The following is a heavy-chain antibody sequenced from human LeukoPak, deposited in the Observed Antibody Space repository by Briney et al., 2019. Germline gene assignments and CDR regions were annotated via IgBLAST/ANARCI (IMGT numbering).Heavy chain of an antibody. V-gene: IGHV4-39*07. CDR2: IYYSGST. CDR3: ARGGVPDY. J-gene: IGHJ4*02. CDR1: GGSFSTSGNY. D-gene: IGHD2-2*01. Sequence: SETLSLTCTVSGGSFSTSGNYWGWIRRPPGKGLEWIGSIYYSGSTYYNPSLKSRVTISVDTSKNQFSLKLSSVTAADTAVYYCARGGVPDYWGQGTLVTVSS.